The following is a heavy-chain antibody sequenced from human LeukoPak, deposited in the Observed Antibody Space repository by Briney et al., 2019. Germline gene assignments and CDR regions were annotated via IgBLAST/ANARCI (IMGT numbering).Heavy chain of an antibody. CDR2: ISSTSNNI. J-gene: IGHJ4*02. CDR1: GFTFSSYT. V-gene: IGHV3-21*06. Sequence: GGYLRLSCAASGFTFSSYTINWVRQAPGQGLEWVSSISSTSNNIYYADSVKGRFTISRNNAKNSTYLQMSRLSAEDTAVYYCAGESGSEWTSDYWGQGSLVTVSS. D-gene: IGHD3-3*01. CDR3: AGESGSEWTSDY.